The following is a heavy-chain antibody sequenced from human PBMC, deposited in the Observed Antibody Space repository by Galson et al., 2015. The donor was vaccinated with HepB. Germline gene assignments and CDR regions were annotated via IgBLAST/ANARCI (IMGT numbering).Heavy chain of an antibody. CDR2: ISSNSIHT. CDR3: ARGAYDYVWGSYRYGPFDH. D-gene: IGHD3-16*02. Sequence: SLRLSCAASGFTFSDYYMSWIRQAPGKGLEWVSYISSNSIHTNYAASLKGRITITRDNAKNSLYLQMNSLRAEDTAVYYCARGAYDYVWGSYRYGPFDHWGQGTLVTVSS. J-gene: IGHJ4*02. V-gene: IGHV3-11*03. CDR1: GFTFSDYY.